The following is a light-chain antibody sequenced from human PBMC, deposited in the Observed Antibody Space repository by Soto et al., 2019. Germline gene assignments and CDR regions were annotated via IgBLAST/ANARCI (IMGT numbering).Light chain of an antibody. CDR2: DVS. V-gene: IGLV2-14*03. Sequence: QSALTQPASVSGSPGQSITISCTGSSSDIYDYNYVSWYQQYPGKAPKLMIYDVSTRPSGVSDRFSGSKSGNTASLTISGLRAEDEADYYCGSYTTSSNYVFGTGTKVTVL. CDR3: GSYTTSSNYV. J-gene: IGLJ1*01. CDR1: SSDIYDYNY.